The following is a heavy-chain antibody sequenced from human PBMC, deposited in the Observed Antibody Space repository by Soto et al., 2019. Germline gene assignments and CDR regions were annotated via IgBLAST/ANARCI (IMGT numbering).Heavy chain of an antibody. V-gene: IGHV4-59*08. Sequence: PSETLSLTCTVSSGSISNYYWSWIRQPPGKGLEWIGYIYYSGSTNYNPSLKSRVTISVDTSKNQFSLKMSSVTAADTAVYFCAIHLRSTIWFDKWGQGTLVTVSS. CDR3: AIHLRSTIWFDK. J-gene: IGHJ4*02. CDR2: IYYSGST. D-gene: IGHD2-8*01. CDR1: SGSISNYY.